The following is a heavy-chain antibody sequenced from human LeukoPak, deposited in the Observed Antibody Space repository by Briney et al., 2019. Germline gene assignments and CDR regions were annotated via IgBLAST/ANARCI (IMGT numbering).Heavy chain of an antibody. Sequence: ASVKVSCKVSGYTLTELSMHWVRQAPGKGLEWMGGFDPEDGETIYAQKFQGRVTMTEDTSTDTAYMELSSLRSEDTAVYYCATEAGSGSYIDAFDIWGQGTMVTVSS. CDR1: GYTLTELS. CDR3: ATEAGSGSYIDAFDI. D-gene: IGHD3-10*01. V-gene: IGHV1-24*01. J-gene: IGHJ3*02. CDR2: FDPEDGET.